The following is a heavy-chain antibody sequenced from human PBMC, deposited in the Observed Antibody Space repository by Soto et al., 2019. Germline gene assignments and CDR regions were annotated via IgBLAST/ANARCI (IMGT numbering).Heavy chain of an antibody. V-gene: IGHV4-34*01. J-gene: IGHJ6*02. D-gene: IGHD3-3*01. CDR1: GGSFSGYY. CDR3: ARDRVLRFLEWLRRDYYYYGMDV. Sequence: QVQLQQGGAGLLKPSETLSLTCAVYGGSFSGYYWSWIRQPPGKGLEWIGEVNHSGSTNYNPSLKRRVTISVDTSKNQFSLKLSSVTAADTAVYYCARDRVLRFLEWLRRDYYYYGMDVWGQGTTVTVSS. CDR2: VNHSGST.